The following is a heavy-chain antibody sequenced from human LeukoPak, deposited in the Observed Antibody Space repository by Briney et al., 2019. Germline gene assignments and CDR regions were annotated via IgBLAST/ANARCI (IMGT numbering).Heavy chain of an antibody. CDR1: GYTFSSYG. J-gene: IGHJ6*03. Sequence: ASVKVSCKASGYTFSSYGISWVRQAPGQGLEWMGWISAYNGNTNYAQKLQGRVTMTTDTSTSTAHMELRSLRSDDTAVYYCARDGPIAAAGPKLYYYYMDVWGKGTTVTVSS. V-gene: IGHV1-18*01. CDR3: ARDGPIAAAGPKLYYYYMDV. CDR2: ISAYNGNT. D-gene: IGHD6-13*01.